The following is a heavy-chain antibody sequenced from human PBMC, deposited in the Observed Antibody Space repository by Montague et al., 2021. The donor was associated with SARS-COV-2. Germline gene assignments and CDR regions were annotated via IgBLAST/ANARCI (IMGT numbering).Heavy chain of an antibody. CDR3: ARTRFESRGYYIPPFDY. Sequence: SETLFLTCTVSGGSVSSGSYFWNWIRQPPGKGLEWIGYKYYSGSTNYNPSLKSRVTISVDKSKNQFSLKLTSVTAADTAVYYCARTRFESRGYYIPPFDYWGQGTLVTVSS. CDR2: KYYSGST. J-gene: IGHJ4*02. D-gene: IGHD3-22*01. CDR1: GGSVSSGSYF. V-gene: IGHV4-61*01.